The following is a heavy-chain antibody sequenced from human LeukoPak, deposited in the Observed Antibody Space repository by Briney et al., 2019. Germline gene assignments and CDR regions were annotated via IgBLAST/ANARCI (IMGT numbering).Heavy chain of an antibody. CDR3: FTGRY. Sequence: GGSLRLSCAASGFTFSSAWMNWVRPAPGKGLEWVGRIKSKPDGGTTDYAAAVKRKFTISRDDSKNTLYLQMNSLKTEDTAVYYCFTGRYWGQGTLVTVSS. V-gene: IGHV3-15*01. CDR2: IKSKPDGGTT. CDR1: GFTFSSAW. J-gene: IGHJ4*02.